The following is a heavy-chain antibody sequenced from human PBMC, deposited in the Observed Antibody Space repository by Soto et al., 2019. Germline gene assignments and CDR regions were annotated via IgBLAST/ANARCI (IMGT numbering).Heavy chain of an antibody. V-gene: IGHV3-9*01. D-gene: IGHD2-21*02. Sequence: EVQLVESGGGLVQPGRSLRLSCAASGFTFDNSGMHWVRQAPGKGLEWVSGISWNSGNLGYADSVKGRFTISRDNAKNSLFLQMNSLRTEDTALYYCAKSGWPAISGNLDYWGQGALVTVSS. CDR2: ISWNSGNL. J-gene: IGHJ4*02. CDR3: AKSGWPAISGNLDY. CDR1: GFTFDNSG.